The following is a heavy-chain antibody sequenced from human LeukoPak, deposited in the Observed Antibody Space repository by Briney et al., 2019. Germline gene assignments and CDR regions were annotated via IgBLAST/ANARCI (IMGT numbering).Heavy chain of an antibody. V-gene: IGHV1-2*02. CDR3: ARVGDFWSGYYQTYYYYMDV. CDR1: GYTFTGYY. J-gene: IGHJ6*03. Sequence: ASVKVSCKASGYTFTGYYMHWVRQAPGQGLEWMGWINPNSGGTNYAQKFQGRVTMTRDTSISTAYVELSRLRSDDTAVYYCARVGDFWSGYYQTYYYYMDVWGKGTTVTVSS. D-gene: IGHD3-3*01. CDR2: INPNSGGT.